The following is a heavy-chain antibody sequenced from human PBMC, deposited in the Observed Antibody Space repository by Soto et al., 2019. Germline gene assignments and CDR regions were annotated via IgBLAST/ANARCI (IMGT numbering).Heavy chain of an antibody. J-gene: IGHJ4*02. D-gene: IGHD4-17*01. CDR1: GFTLSSYA. V-gene: IGHV3-23*01. CDR3: AKGHGDYVGHYFDY. CDR2: ISGSAGGT. Sequence: EVQLLESGGGLVQHGGSLRLSCAASGFTLSSYAMSWVRQAPGKGLEWVSSISGSAGGTYYADSVKGRFNISRDNSKNTLYVQLTRLRAEDTAVNNCAKGHGDYVGHYFDYWGQGTLVTVSS.